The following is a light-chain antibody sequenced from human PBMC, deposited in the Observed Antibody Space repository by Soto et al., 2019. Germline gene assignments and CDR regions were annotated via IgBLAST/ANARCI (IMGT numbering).Light chain of an antibody. V-gene: IGKV3-11*01. CDR1: QGVGNC. CDR3: QQYNNWPPIT. J-gene: IGKJ5*01. Sequence: EIVLTQSPVTLSLSPGERATLSCRASQGVGNCLAGYQQRPGQAPRLLIYDVSRRAPGIPTRFSGSGSGTDFTLTISSLEPEDFGVDYCQQYNNWPPITFGQGTRLETK. CDR2: DVS.